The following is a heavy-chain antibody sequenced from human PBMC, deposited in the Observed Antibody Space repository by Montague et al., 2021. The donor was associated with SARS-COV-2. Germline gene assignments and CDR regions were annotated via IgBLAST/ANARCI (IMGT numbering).Heavy chain of an antibody. CDR2: TYYRSKWYT. CDR3: ALSLSYGYYYYGMDV. V-gene: IGHV6-1*01. CDR1: GDSVSSSSAE. J-gene: IGHJ6*02. D-gene: IGHD3-16*01. Sequence: CAISGDSVSSSSAEWNWMRQSPSRGLEWLGTTYYRSKWYTDYAASVNGRITINPDTSKNQFSLQLNSVTPEDTAVYYCALSLSYGYYYYGMDVWGQGTTVTVSS.